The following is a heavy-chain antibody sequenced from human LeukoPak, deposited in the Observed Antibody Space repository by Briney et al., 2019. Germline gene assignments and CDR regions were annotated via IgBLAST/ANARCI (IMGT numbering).Heavy chain of an antibody. D-gene: IGHD2-15*01. V-gene: IGHV3-7*01. Sequence: GALRLSCAAFGFTFSHFWMSWVRQAPGKGLEWVAYIKKTGSETYYVDSVKGRFTITRDNTRNSLFLQMYSLRAEDTAVYFCAREDGYCSGGNCYSYFDSWGQGTLVTVSS. CDR2: IKKTGSET. J-gene: IGHJ4*02. CDR3: AREDGYCSGGNCYSYFDS. CDR1: GFTFSHFW.